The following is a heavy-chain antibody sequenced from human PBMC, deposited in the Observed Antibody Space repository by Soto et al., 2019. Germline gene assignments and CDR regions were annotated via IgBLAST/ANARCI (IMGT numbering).Heavy chain of an antibody. D-gene: IGHD2-2*01. CDR3: ARDQGYCSSTSCSSMDV. CDR2: IYYSGST. Sequence: SISSALCRGCVRSSRYDWRWNRQPPGKGLEWIGYIYYSGSTNYNPSLKSRVTISVDTSKNQFSLKLSSVTAADTAVYYCARDQGYCSSTSCSSMDVWGQGTTVTVSS. J-gene: IGHJ6*02. V-gene: IGHV4-61*01. CDR1: RGCVRSSRYD.